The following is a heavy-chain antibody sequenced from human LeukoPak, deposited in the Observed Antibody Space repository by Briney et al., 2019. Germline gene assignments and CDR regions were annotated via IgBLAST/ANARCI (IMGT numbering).Heavy chain of an antibody. D-gene: IGHD3-3*01. CDR2: IYHSGST. J-gene: IGHJ4*02. CDR1: GYSISSGYY. V-gene: IGHV4-38-2*02. CDR3: ARAAPRWTYYDFWSGLDY. Sequence: SETLSLTRTVSGYSISSGYYWGWIRQPPGKGLEWIGSIYHSGSTYYNPSLKSRVTISVDTSKNQFSPKLSSVTAADTAVYYCARAAPRWTYYDFWSGLDYWGQGTLVTVSS.